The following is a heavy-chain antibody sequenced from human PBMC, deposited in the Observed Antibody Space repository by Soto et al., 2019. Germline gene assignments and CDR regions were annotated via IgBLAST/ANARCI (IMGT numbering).Heavy chain of an antibody. CDR2: ISGSGGST. D-gene: IGHD3-22*01. CDR1: GFTFSSYA. J-gene: IGHJ4*02. Sequence: GSLRLSCAASGFTFSSYAMSWVRQAPGKGLEWVSAISGSGGSTYYADSVKGRFTISRDNSKNTLYLQMNSLRAEDTAVYYCAKDGVSHDSSGYYTAYWGQGTLVTVSS. V-gene: IGHV3-23*01. CDR3: AKDGVSHDSSGYYTAY.